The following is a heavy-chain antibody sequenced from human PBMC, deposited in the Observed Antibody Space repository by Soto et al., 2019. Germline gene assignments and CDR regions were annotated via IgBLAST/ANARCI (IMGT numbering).Heavy chain of an antibody. J-gene: IGHJ4*02. CDR1: DDSINSDKYY. Sequence: SETLSLTCSVSDDSINSDKYYWGWIRQPPGKGLEWIGSVYYRGNAYYNPSLQTRVTISLDKSKSQFSLKLNPVTAADSAVYFCARLEGLATISYYFDFWGPGALVTVSS. V-gene: IGHV4-39*01. CDR2: VYYRGNA. D-gene: IGHD3-9*01. CDR3: ARLEGLATISYYFDF.